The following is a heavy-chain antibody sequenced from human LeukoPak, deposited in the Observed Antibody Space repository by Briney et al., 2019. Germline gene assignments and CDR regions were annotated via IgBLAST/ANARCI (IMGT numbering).Heavy chain of an antibody. D-gene: IGHD2-2*01. CDR1: GFTVSSNY. V-gene: IGHV3-53*01. Sequence: PGGSLRLSCAASGFTVSSNYVTWVRQAPGKGLEWVSVIYSGGSTYYANSVKGRFTISIDNSKNTVYLEMNSLRAEDTAIYYCTKGGSVVGPTADYFEYWGQGTLVTVSS. CDR2: IYSGGST. CDR3: TKGGSVVGPTADYFEY. J-gene: IGHJ4*02.